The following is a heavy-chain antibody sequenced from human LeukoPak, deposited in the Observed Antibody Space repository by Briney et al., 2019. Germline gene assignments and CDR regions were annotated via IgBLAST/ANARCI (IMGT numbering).Heavy chain of an antibody. V-gene: IGHV4-38-2*02. J-gene: IGHJ4*02. CDR1: GYSISSGYY. D-gene: IGHD3-16*01. Sequence: SETLSLTCAVSGYSISSGYYWGWIRQPPGEGLEWIGSIYHSGSTYYNPSLKSRVTISVDTSKNQCSLKLSSVTAADTAVYYCAREKFNYDLLHYFDYWGQGTLVTVSS. CDR3: AREKFNYDLLHYFDY. CDR2: IYHSGST.